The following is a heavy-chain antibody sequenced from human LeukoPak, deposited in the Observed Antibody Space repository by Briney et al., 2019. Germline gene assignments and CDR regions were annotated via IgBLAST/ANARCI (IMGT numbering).Heavy chain of an antibody. J-gene: IGHJ3*02. CDR2: ISGSGGST. D-gene: IGHD3-3*01. CDR1: GFTFSSYG. Sequence: GRSLRLSCAASGFTFSSYGMHWVRQAPGKGLEWVSAISGSGGSTYYADSVKGRFTISRDNSKNTLYLQMNSLRTEDTAVYYCAKPMNDFWDAFDIWGQGTMVTVSS. CDR3: AKPMNDFWDAFDI. V-gene: IGHV3-23*01.